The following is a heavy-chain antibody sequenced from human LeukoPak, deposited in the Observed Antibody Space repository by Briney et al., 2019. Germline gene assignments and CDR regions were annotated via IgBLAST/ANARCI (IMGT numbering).Heavy chain of an antibody. Sequence: GGSLRLSCAASGFTFSNYWMSWVRQPPGKGLEWVANIKQDGSETYYVDSVKGRFTISRDNAKNSLYLQMNSLRAEDTAVYYCARDYYGSGSYPVDYWGQGTLVTVSS. CDR2: IKQDGSET. V-gene: IGHV3-7*01. CDR1: GFTFSNYW. J-gene: IGHJ4*02. D-gene: IGHD3-10*01. CDR3: ARDYYGSGSYPVDY.